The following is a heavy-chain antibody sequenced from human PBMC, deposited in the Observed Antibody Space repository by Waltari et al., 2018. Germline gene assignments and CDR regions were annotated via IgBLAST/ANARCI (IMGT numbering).Heavy chain of an antibody. J-gene: IGHJ4*02. D-gene: IGHD3-10*01. Sequence: QVQLVQSGAEVKEPGASVKVSCKASGYAFSTYDINWVRQAAGQGLEWMGWRNPNSGNTGYAPKFQGRVTRTRDTSISTAYMELSSLRSDDTAVYYCARGSRLASGTFFPTATDNWAQGTPVTVSS. V-gene: IGHV1-8*01. CDR2: RNPNSGNT. CDR1: GYAFSTYD. CDR3: ARGSRLASGTFFPTATDN.